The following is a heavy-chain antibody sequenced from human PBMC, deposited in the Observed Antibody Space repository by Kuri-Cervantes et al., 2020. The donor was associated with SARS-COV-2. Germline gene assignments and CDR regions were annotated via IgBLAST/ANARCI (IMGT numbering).Heavy chain of an antibody. CDR3: TAGEPMTTVKDV. V-gene: IGHV3-21*03. D-gene: IGHD4-17*01. Sequence: GRSLRLSCAASGFTFSSYSMNWVRQAPGKGLEWVSSISSSSSYIYYADSVKGRFTISRDNSKNTLYLQMNSLKTEDTAVYYCTAGEPMTTVKDVWGKGTTVTVSS. CDR2: ISSSSSYI. J-gene: IGHJ6*04. CDR1: GFTFSSYS.